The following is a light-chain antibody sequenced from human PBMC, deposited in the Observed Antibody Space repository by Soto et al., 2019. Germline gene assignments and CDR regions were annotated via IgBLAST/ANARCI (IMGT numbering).Light chain of an antibody. CDR1: QSVSSSY. V-gene: IGKV3-20*01. CDR2: GAS. CDR3: QQYGSSSWT. Sequence: EIVLTQSPDTLSLSPGERATLSCRASQSVSSSYLAWYQQKPGQAPRLLIYGASSRATGIPDRFSGSGSGTDFTLTISRLEPEDFAVYYCQQYGSSSWTFGQGNKVEIK. J-gene: IGKJ1*01.